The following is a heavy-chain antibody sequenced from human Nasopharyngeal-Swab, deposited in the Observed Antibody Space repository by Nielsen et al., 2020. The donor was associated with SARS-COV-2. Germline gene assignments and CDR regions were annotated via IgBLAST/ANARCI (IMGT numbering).Heavy chain of an antibody. CDR3: ARATYYDYVWGSYRPGAFDI. Sequence: CQAAGSGVAWIGEINHSGSTNYNPSLKSRVTISVDTSKNQFSLKLSSVTAADTAVYYCARATYYDYVWGSYRPGAFDIWGQGTMVTVSS. V-gene: IGHV4-34*01. D-gene: IGHD3-16*02. J-gene: IGHJ3*02. CDR2: INHSGST.